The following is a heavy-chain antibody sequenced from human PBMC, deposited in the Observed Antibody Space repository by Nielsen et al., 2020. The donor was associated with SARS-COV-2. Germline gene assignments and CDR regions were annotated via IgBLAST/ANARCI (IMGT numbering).Heavy chain of an antibody. V-gene: IGHV1-24*01. CDR2: FDPEDGET. Sequence: ASVKVSCKISGYTLTELSMHWVRQAPGKGLEWMGGFDPEDGETIYAQKFQGRVTMTEDTSTDTAYMELSSLRSEDTAVYYCATDRPQLDYYGMDVWGQGTTVTVSS. CDR1: GYTLTELS. CDR3: ATDRPQLDYYGMDV. D-gene: IGHD1-1*01. J-gene: IGHJ6*02.